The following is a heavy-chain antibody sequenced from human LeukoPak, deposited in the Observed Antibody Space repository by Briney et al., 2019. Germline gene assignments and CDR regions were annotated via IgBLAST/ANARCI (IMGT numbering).Heavy chain of an antibody. J-gene: IGHJ6*02. Sequence: GRSLRLSCAASGFTFSSYGMHWVRQAPGKGLEWVAVISYDGSNKYYADFVKGRFTISRDNSKNTLYLQMNSLRAEDTAVYYCAKGIAAVGYYYYGMDVWGQGTTVTASS. CDR1: GFTFSSYG. CDR3: AKGIAAVGYYYYGMDV. D-gene: IGHD6-13*01. CDR2: ISYDGSNK. V-gene: IGHV3-30*18.